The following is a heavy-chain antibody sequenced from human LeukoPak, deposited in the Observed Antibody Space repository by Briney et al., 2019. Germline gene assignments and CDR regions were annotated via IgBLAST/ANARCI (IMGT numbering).Heavy chain of an antibody. CDR3: ARDASDVTTGYFDY. Sequence: ASVKVSCKASGYTFTGYYMHWVRQAPGQGLEWMGIINTRDISASYAQKFQGRVTMTRDMSTNTVCMELSSLRSEDTAVYYCARDASDVTTGYFDYWGQGTLVTVSS. J-gene: IGHJ4*02. D-gene: IGHD2/OR15-2a*01. CDR2: INTRDISA. V-gene: IGHV1-46*01. CDR1: GYTFTGYY.